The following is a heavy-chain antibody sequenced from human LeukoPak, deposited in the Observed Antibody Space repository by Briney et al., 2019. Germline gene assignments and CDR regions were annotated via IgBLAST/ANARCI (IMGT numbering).Heavy chain of an antibody. CDR2: ISGSGGTT. V-gene: IGHV3-23*01. D-gene: IGHD6-13*01. CDR1: GSTFSNYA. CDR3: AKYSSPGGVSNWFDP. J-gene: IGHJ5*02. Sequence: GGSLRLSRAASGSTFSNYAMIWVRQAPGKGLEWVSAISGSGGTTYYADSVKGRFTIYRDNSKNTLYLQINSLRAEDTGVYYCAKYSSPGGVSNWFDPWGEGTLVTVSS.